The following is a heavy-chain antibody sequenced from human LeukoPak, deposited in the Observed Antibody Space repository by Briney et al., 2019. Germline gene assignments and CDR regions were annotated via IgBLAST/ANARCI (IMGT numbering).Heavy chain of an antibody. Sequence: GGSLRLSCAASGFTLSNAWMNWVRQAPGKGLEWVAVIPYDGSNKYYADSVKGRFTISRDNAKNSLYLQMNSLRAEDTAVYFCARDPYSGNYGPYYYYFMDVWGKGTTVTISS. CDR1: GFTLSNAW. V-gene: IGHV3-30*03. CDR3: ARDPYSGNYGPYYYYFMDV. CDR2: IPYDGSNK. D-gene: IGHD1-26*01. J-gene: IGHJ6*03.